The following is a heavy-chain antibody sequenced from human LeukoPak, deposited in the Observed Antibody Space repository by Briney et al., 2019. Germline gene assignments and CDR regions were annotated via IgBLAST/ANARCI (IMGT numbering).Heavy chain of an antibody. CDR3: TRDLGWPQFDY. D-gene: IGHD5-24*01. V-gene: IGHV3-7*05. CDR1: GFSFDRYW. CDR2: IKEDGSAK. Sequence: GGSLRLSCAGSGFSFDRYWMSWVRQAPGKGLEWVANIKEDGSAKYYVDSVKGRFTISRDNAKNSLYLQMNSLRAEDTAVYYCTRDLGWPQFDYWGLGTLVTVSS. J-gene: IGHJ4*02.